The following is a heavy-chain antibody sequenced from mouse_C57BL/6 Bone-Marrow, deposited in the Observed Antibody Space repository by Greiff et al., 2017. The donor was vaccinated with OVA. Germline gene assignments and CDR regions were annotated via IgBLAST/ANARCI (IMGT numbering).Heavy chain of an antibody. J-gene: IGHJ2*01. CDR3: ARDYGSSYPYYFDY. Sequence: QVQLQQPGAELVKPGASVKMSCKASGYTFTSYWITWVKQRPGQGLEWIGDIYPGSGSTNYNEKFKSKATLTVDTSSSTAYMQLSSLTSEVSAVYYCARDYGSSYPYYFDYWGQGTTLTVSS. CDR1: GYTFTSYW. V-gene: IGHV1-55*01. D-gene: IGHD1-1*01. CDR2: IYPGSGST.